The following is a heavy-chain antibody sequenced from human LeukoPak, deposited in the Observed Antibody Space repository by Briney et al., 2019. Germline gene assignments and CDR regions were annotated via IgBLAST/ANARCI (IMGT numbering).Heavy chain of an antibody. J-gene: IGHJ4*02. CDR3: ARVRVDTTTGFDY. Sequence: SETLSLTCTVSGGSISSSNWWSWVRQPPGKGLEWIGEIYHSGSTNYNPSLKSRVTVSVDKSKNQFSLKLSSVTAADTAVYYCARVRVDTTTGFDYWGQGTLVTVSS. D-gene: IGHD5-18*01. CDR2: IYHSGST. V-gene: IGHV4-4*02. CDR1: GGSISSSNW.